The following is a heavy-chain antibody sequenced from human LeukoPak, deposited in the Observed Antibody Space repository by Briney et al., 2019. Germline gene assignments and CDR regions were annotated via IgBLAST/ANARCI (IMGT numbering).Heavy chain of an antibody. CDR2: INSDGSIT. Sequence: GGSLRLSCAASRFTFSSYWMHWVRQVPGKGLVWVSRINSDGSITSYADSVKGRYTLSRDKAKNTLYLQMNSLRAEDTAVYYCARGGPYSSDPFDYWGQGTLVTVSS. D-gene: IGHD6-19*01. CDR3: ARGGPYSSDPFDY. V-gene: IGHV3-74*01. CDR1: RFTFSSYW. J-gene: IGHJ4*02.